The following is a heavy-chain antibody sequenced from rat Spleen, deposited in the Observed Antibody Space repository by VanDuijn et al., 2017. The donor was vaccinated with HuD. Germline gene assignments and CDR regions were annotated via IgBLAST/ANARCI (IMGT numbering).Heavy chain of an antibody. V-gene: IGHV2-13*01. CDR2: IWDNGNT. CDR3: TQRFDY. J-gene: IGHJ2*01. Sequence: QVQLKESGPGLVQPSQTLSLTCTVSGFSLTNYDFHWIRQPPGKGLEWMGVIWDNGNTHYNSDLESRLSISRDTSKSQVFLKMNSPQPEDTAIYFCTQRFDYWGQGVMVSVSS. CDR1: GFSLTNYD.